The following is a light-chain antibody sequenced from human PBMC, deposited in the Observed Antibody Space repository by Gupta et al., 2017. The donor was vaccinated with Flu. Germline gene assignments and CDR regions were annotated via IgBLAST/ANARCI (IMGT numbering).Light chain of an antibody. J-gene: IGKJ5*01. CDR2: DAS. Sequence: EIVLTQSPATLSLSPGERATLSCRASQSVSSYLAWYKQKPGQAPRLLIYDASNRATGIPARFSGSGSGTDFTLTISSREPEDFAVYYCQQRSNWPPITFGQGTLLEIK. CDR1: QSVSSY. CDR3: QQRSNWPPIT. V-gene: IGKV3-11*01.